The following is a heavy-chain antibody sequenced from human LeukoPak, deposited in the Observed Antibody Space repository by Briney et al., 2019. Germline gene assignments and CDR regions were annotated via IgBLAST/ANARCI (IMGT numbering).Heavy chain of an antibody. J-gene: IGHJ3*02. CDR1: GYSFTTYW. CDR2: IYPGDSDT. D-gene: IGHD6-13*01. V-gene: IGHV5-51*01. Sequence: GESLKISCKGSGYSFTTYWIAWVRHMPGKGLEWMGIIYPGDSDTRYSPSFQGQVTISADKSISTAYLQWSSLKASDTAMYYCARPQLIAAAVKIGAFDIWGQGTVVTVS. CDR3: ARPQLIAAAVKIGAFDI.